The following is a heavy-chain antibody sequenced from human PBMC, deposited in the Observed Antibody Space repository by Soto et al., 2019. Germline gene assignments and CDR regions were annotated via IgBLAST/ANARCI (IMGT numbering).Heavy chain of an antibody. V-gene: IGHV6-1*01. D-gene: IGHD6-19*01. CDR1: GDSVSSNSVA. J-gene: IGHJ4*02. Sequence: LSLTCAISGDSVSSNSVAWNWIRQSPSRGLEWLGRTYYRSKWYNAYSVSVKSRITINPDTSKNQFSLQLKSVTPEDTAVYYCVRDTGSGSGWYGIWGQGTQVTVSS. CDR3: VRDTGSGSGWYGI. CDR2: TYYRSKWYN.